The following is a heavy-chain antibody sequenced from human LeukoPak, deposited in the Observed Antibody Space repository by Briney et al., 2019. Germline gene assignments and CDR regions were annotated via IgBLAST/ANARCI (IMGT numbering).Heavy chain of an antibody. V-gene: IGHV3-23*01. D-gene: IGHD3-10*01. CDR2: ISGSGGST. J-gene: IGHJ4*02. CDR3: AKDHQGLWFGELSPYYFDY. CDR1: GFTFSSYA. Sequence: GGSLRLSCAASGFTFSSYAMSWVRQAPGKGLEWVSAISGSGGSTYYADSVKGRFTISRDNSKITLYLQMNSLRAGDTAVYYCAKDHQGLWFGELSPYYFDYWGQGTLVTVSS.